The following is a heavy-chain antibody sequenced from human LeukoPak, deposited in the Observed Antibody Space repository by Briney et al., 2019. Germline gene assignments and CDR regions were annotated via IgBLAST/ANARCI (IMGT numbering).Heavy chain of an antibody. Sequence: GGSLRLSCAASGFTFSSYAMHWVRQAPGKGLEWVAVISYDGSNKYYADSVKGRFTISRDNSKNTLYLQMNSLRAEDTAVYYCARDARGYSYAIDYWGQGTLVTVSS. CDR1: GFTFSSYA. J-gene: IGHJ4*02. CDR3: ARDARGYSYAIDY. V-gene: IGHV3-30*04. D-gene: IGHD5-18*01. CDR2: ISYDGSNK.